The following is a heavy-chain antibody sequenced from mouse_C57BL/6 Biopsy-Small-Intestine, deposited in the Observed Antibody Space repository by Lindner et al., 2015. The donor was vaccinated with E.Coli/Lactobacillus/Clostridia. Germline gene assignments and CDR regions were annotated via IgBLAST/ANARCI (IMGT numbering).Heavy chain of an antibody. D-gene: IGHD2-4*01. Sequence: VQLQESGPELVKPGASVKISCKASGYAFSTSWMNWVKQRPGKGLEWIGRIYPGDGDTSYNGKFKGKATLTADKSSSTAYMQLNSLTSEDSAVYFCAEIYYDYDDEGDYWGQGTSVTVSS. V-gene: IGHV1-82*01. CDR3: AEIYYDYDDEGDY. CDR2: IYPGDGDT. J-gene: IGHJ4*01. CDR1: GYAFSTSW.